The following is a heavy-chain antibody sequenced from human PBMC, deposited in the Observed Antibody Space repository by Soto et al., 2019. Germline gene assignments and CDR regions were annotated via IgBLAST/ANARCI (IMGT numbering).Heavy chain of an antibody. CDR1: GGSISSYY. CDR3: ARVGNYYDSSGYPSWDSWFDP. V-gene: IGHV4-59*01. D-gene: IGHD3-22*01. J-gene: IGHJ5*02. CDR2: IYYSGST. Sequence: SETLSLTCTVSGGSISSYYWSWIRQPPGKGLEWIGYIYYSGSTNYNPSLKSRVTISVDTSKNQFSLKLSSVTAADTAAYYCARVGNYYDSSGYPSWDSWFDPWGQGTLVTVSS.